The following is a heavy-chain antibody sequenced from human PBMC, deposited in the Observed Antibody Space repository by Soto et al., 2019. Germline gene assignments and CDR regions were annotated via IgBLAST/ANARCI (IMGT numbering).Heavy chain of an antibody. Sequence: PSETLSLTGAVYGGSFSDYDCNWIRQPPWKGLEWIGEINDSGSSNYNPSLKSRVTISVDTSKKQFSLKLSSVTAADTAVYYCASGRRRMAMARGYKGMGVWGQGTTVTVSS. CDR1: GGSFSDYD. CDR2: INDSGSS. V-gene: IGHV4-34*01. D-gene: IGHD3-10*01. J-gene: IGHJ6*02. CDR3: ASGRRRMAMARGYKGMGV.